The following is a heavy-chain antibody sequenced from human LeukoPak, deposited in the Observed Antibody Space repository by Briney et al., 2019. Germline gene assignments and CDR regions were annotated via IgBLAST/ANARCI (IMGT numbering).Heavy chain of an antibody. CDR2: ISSSSSTI. CDR3: ARLSGSGYFFDY. J-gene: IGHJ4*02. CDR1: GIIFSNYN. D-gene: IGHD3-22*01. Sequence: GGSLRLSCEASGIIFSNYNMNWVRQAPGKGLEWISYISSSSSTIYYADSVKGRFTISRDNAKNSLYLQMNSLRAEDTAVYYCARLSGSGYFFDYWGQGTLVTVSS. V-gene: IGHV3-48*01.